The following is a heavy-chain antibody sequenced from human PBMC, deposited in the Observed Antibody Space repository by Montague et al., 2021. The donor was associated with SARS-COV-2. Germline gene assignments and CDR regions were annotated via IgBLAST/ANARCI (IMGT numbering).Heavy chain of an antibody. CDR1: GGSVNSGNYY. V-gene: IGHV4-61*02. CDR3: ARDTEVEIRTYSYYKMDV. J-gene: IGHJ6*02. D-gene: IGHD2-21*01. Sequence: TLSLTCTVSGGSVNSGNYYWSWIRQPAGKRLEWMGRISTSGNTIYNPSLKSRLSILVDTSKNQFSLNLRSVTAADTAVYYCARDTEVEIRTYSYYKMDVWGLGTTVTVSS. CDR2: ISTSGNT.